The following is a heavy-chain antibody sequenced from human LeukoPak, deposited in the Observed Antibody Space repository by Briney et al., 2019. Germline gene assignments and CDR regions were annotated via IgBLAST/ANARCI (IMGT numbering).Heavy chain of an antibody. V-gene: IGHV3-30*04. CDR2: ISYDGTNK. CDR1: GFTFSSYA. CDR3: ARGSKSYGDYIRSRIHYFDY. D-gene: IGHD4-17*01. J-gene: IGHJ4*02. Sequence: GRSLRLSCVASGFTFSSYAMHWVRQAPGKGLDWVAVISYDGTNKFYTDSVKGRFTISRDNSKNTLYLQMNSLGAEDTAVYYCARGSKSYGDYIRSRIHYFDYWGQGTLVTVSS.